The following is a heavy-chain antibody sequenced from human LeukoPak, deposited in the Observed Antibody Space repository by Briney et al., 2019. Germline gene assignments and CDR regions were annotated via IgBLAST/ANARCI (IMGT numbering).Heavy chain of an antibody. J-gene: IGHJ4*02. CDR3: ARKSGSYVDY. CDR2: IRYDGSNK. Sequence: PGGSLRLSCAASGFTFSNFGMHWVRQASGKGLEWVAFIRYDGSNKYYADSVKGRFTISRDNSKNTLYLQMNSLRAEDTAVYYCARKSGSYVDYWGQGTLVTVSS. CDR1: GFTFSNFG. D-gene: IGHD6-19*01. V-gene: IGHV3-30*02.